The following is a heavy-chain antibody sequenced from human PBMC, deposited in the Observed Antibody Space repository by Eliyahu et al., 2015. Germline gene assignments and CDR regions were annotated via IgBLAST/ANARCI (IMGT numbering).Heavy chain of an antibody. J-gene: IGHJ4*02. CDR3: ATWMSGVKTY. D-gene: IGHD2-2*03. V-gene: IGHV3-72*01. CDR1: GFTLXDHS. Sequence: EVQLVESGGGLVQXGGSLRLSCAVSGFTLXDHSXDWVRXAPGKGLGWVGRTTNKLTGYITQYAASVRGRFIISRDDSKNSLYLQMNSLKTEDTAVYYCATWMSGVKTYWGQGTLVTVSS. CDR2: TTNKLTGYIT.